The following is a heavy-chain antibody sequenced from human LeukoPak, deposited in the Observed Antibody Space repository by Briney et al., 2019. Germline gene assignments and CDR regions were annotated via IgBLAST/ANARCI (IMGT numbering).Heavy chain of an antibody. CDR2: IKTDGSGGSTT. V-gene: IGHV3-74*01. J-gene: IGHJ4*02. CDR3: AKERAGAGEY. CDR1: GFTFSSSW. D-gene: IGHD6-13*01. Sequence: GGSLRLSCAASGFTFSSSWILWVRQAPGKGLVWVSRIKTDGSGGSTTSYADPVKGRFTISRDNAKNTLFLQMNSLRAEDTAVYYCAKERAGAGEYWGQGTLVTVSA.